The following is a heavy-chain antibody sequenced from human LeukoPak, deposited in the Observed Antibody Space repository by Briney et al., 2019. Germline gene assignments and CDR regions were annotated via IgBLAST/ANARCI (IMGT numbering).Heavy chain of an antibody. CDR3: ARALLWFGDKYYFDY. V-gene: IGHV3-48*04. CDR1: EFIFSSYS. CDR2: ISSSSSTI. J-gene: IGHJ4*02. Sequence: GGSLRLSCAASEFIFSSYSMNWVRQAPGKGLEWVSYISSSSSTIYYADSVKGRFTISRDNSKNSLYLQMNSLRAEDTAVYYCARALLWFGDKYYFDYWGQGTLVTVSS. D-gene: IGHD3-10*01.